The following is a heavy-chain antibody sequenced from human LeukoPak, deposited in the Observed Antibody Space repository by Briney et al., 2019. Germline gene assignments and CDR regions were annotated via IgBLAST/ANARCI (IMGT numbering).Heavy chain of an antibody. V-gene: IGHV3-30*03. CDR3: ARDWGYCSGTSCHVFDY. D-gene: IGHD2-2*01. CDR2: ISYDGSNK. Sequence: GGSLRLSCAASGFTFSSYGMHWVRQAPGKGLEWVAVISYDGSNKYYADSVRGRFTISRDNSKNTLYLQMNSLRAEDTAVYYCARDWGYCSGTSCHVFDYWGQGTLVTVSS. J-gene: IGHJ4*02. CDR1: GFTFSSYG.